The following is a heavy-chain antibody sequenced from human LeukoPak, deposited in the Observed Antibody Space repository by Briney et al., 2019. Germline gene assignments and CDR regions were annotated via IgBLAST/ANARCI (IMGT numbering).Heavy chain of an antibody. J-gene: IGHJ4*02. CDR1: GYNFPRYG. CDR3: TSGGWVRASHDFDY. V-gene: IGHV1-18*01. CDR2: IITYNGST. Sequence: ASVRVSCKSSGYNFPRYGVSWVRLAPGQGLEWMGSIITYNGSTNFPRKLQGRVTMTADTSTSTVYMELRSLRSDDTAVYYCTSGGWVRASHDFDYWGQGTLVTVSS. D-gene: IGHD6-19*01.